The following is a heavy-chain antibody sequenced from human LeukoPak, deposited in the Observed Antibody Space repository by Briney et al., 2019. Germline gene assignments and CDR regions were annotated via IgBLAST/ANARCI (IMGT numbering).Heavy chain of an antibody. Sequence: PSETLSLPCTVSGRSLSRYYWRWLRQPPGKGLEWIGYIYYDGSTNENPSLKSPLSIAVDTSKNQSSLKLSSVTAADTAVYDCARGSIAAAEGSHWFDPWGQGTLVTVSS. J-gene: IGHJ5*02. CDR3: ARGSIAAAEGSHWFDP. CDR1: GRSLSRYY. D-gene: IGHD6-13*01. V-gene: IGHV4-59*01. CDR2: IYYDGST.